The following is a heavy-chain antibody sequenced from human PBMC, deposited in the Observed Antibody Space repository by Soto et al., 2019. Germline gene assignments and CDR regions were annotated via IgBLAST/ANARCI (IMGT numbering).Heavy chain of an antibody. CDR1: GFTFSDHY. J-gene: IGHJ4*02. CDR2: TTNRAKSYTA. V-gene: IGHV3-72*01. Sequence: GGSLRLSCAGSGFTFSDHYIDWVRQAPGKGLEWVGRTTNRAKSYTAEYAASVKGRFTISRDDSHLYLQMDSLKTEDTAVYYCAREGDSSGPDFDYWGQGTLVTVSS. D-gene: IGHD3-22*01. CDR3: AREGDSSGPDFDY.